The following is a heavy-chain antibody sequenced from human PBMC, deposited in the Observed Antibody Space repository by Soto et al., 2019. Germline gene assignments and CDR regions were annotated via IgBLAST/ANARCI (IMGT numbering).Heavy chain of an antibody. CDR2: IIPILGIA. D-gene: IGHD6-6*01. V-gene: IGHV1-69*04. CDR3: ARERYSSSSAEFDP. CDR1: GGTLSSYT. J-gene: IGHJ5*02. Sequence: GASVKVSCKASGGTLSSYTIRWVRQEPGQGLEWMGRIIPILGIANYAQKFQGRVTITADKSTSTAYMELSSLRSEDTAVYYCARERYSSSSAEFDPWGQGTLVTVSS.